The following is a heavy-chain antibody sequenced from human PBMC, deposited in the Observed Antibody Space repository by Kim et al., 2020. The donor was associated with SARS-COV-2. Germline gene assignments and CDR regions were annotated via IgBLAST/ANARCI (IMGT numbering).Heavy chain of an antibody. J-gene: IGHJ4*02. CDR3: ARRGSNYNFDY. V-gene: IGHV5-10-1*01. Sequence: GESLKIPCKTSGYSFTTYWITWVRQMPGKGLEWMGKIDPRDSYTNYSPSFQGHVTISVDKSISTAYLQWNSLKASDTAIYYCARRGSNYNFDYWGQGTPVTVSS. CDR1: GYSFTTYW. CDR2: IDPRDSYT. D-gene: IGHD3-10*01.